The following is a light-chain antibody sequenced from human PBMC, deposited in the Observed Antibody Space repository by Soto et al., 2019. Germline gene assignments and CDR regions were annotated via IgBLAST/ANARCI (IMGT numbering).Light chain of an antibody. CDR2: GSS. V-gene: IGKV3-15*01. J-gene: IGKJ4*01. CDR1: QSVSNN. CDR3: QQHNKWPLT. Sequence: EIVLTQSPATLSVSPGERATLSCRASQSVSNNLAWYHQKPGQAPRLLVYGSSHRASGIPVRFSGSGSGTEFTLTSNSLQSEDFAVYYCQQHNKWPLTFGGGTKVEIK.